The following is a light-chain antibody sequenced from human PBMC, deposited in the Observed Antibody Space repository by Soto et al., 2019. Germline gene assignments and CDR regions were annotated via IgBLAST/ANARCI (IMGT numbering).Light chain of an antibody. CDR2: EVT. CDR3: RSYAGSSIFFYV. CDR1: SSDVGSYNL. J-gene: IGLJ1*01. V-gene: IGLV2-23*02. Sequence: QSALTQPASVSGSPGQSITISCTGTSSDVGSYNLVSWYQQHPGKAPKLMIYEVTKRPSGVSNRFSGSKSGNTASLTISGLQAEDEAVYFLRSYAGSSIFFYVFLTGTKVTVL.